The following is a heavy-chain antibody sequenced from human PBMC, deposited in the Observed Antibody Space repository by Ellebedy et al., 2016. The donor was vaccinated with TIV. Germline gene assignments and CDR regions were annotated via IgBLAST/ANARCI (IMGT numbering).Heavy chain of an antibody. CDR3: AKFGGNYQRYLFDY. J-gene: IGHJ4*02. V-gene: IGHV3-23*01. Sequence: GESLKISXAASGFTFRSYAMTWVRQAPGKGLEWVSVIGGSGGDTYYIDSVKGRFTISRDNSKNTLYLQMNSLRAEDTAVYYCAKFGGNYQRYLFDYWGQGTPVTVSS. CDR1: GFTFRSYA. D-gene: IGHD1-26*01. CDR2: IGGSGGDT.